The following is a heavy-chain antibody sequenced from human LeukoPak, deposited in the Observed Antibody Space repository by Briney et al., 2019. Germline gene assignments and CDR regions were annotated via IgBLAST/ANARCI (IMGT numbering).Heavy chain of an antibody. CDR1: GGSISSSSYY. V-gene: IGHV4-39*01. CDR2: IYYSGST. Sequence: SETLSLTCTVSGGSISSSSYYWGWIRQPPGKGLEWIGSIYYSGSTYYNPSLKSRVTISVDTSKNQFSLKPSSVTAADTAVYYCARKGGYYDSSGYYSGFDYWGQGTLVTVSS. J-gene: IGHJ4*02. CDR3: ARKGGYYDSSGYYSGFDY. D-gene: IGHD3-22*01.